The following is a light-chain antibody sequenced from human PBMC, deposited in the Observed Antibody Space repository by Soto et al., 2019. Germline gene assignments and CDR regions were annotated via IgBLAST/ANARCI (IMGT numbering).Light chain of an antibody. J-gene: IGLJ1*01. CDR3: SSYTTTSTPYV. CDR2: EVN. CDR1: TSDVGGYDY. Sequence: QSALTQPASVSGSPGQSITISCTGTTSDVGGYDYVSWYQHHPGKASKLIIYEVNYRPSGVSNRFSGSKSGNTASLTISGLQSEDEADYYCSSYTTTSTPYVFGTGTKLTVL. V-gene: IGLV2-14*01.